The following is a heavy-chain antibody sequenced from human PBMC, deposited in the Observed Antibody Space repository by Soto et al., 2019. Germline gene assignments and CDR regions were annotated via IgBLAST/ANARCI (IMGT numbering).Heavy chain of an antibody. CDR2: INPNSGGT. J-gene: IGHJ4*02. Sequence: ASVKVSCKASGYTFTGYYMHWVLQAPGQGLEWMGWINPNSGGTNYAQKFQGWVTMTRDTSISTAYMELSSLRSEDTAVYYCAYCSGGSCSSFDYWGQGTLVTVSS. V-gene: IGHV1-2*04. D-gene: IGHD2-15*01. CDR1: GYTFTGYY. CDR3: AYCSGGSCSSFDY.